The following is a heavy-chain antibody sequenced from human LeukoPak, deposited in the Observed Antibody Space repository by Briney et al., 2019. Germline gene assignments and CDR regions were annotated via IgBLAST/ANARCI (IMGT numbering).Heavy chain of an antibody. D-gene: IGHD2-2*01. V-gene: IGHV3-20*04. CDR3: ARGAPAAMYYYYMDV. J-gene: IGHJ6*03. CDR2: INWNDGST. CDR1: GFTFDDYG. Sequence: PGGSLRLSCAACGFTFDDYGMSWVRHAPGKGLEGVAGINWNDGSTDYADSVKGRFTISRDNDKNSLYLQMNSLRAEDTALYYCARGAPAAMYYYYMDVWGKGTTVTVSS.